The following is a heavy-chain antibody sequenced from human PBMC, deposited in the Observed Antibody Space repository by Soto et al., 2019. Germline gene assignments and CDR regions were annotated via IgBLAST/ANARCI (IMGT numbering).Heavy chain of an antibody. V-gene: IGHV3-74*01. D-gene: IGHD3-10*01. J-gene: IGHJ3*02. CDR1: GFTFSRHW. CDR3: ARDMRAVPWYGGVSSAFDI. CDR2: IKTDGTST. Sequence: GGSLRLSCAASGFTFSRHWMRWVRQAPGKGLVWVSRIKTDGTSTSYADSVKGRFTISRDNAKNTLGLQMNSLTAEDTAVYYCARDMRAVPWYGGVSSAFDIWGQGTVVTVSS.